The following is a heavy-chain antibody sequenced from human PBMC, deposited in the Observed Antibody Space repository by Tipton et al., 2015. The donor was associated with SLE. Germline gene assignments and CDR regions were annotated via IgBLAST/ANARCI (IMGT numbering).Heavy chain of an antibody. Sequence: GSLRLSCVAFGFTFSDYPIHWVRQSPGKGLEYVSAISGNGGGTYYADSVKGRFTISRDNSKNTLYLQMGSLRHEDMAVYYCARDSGRYCSSTSTSCSAMDVWGKGTTVTISS. CDR3: ARDSGRYCSSTSTSCSAMDV. V-gene: IGHV3-64*02. CDR2: ISGNGGGT. J-gene: IGHJ6*04. D-gene: IGHD2-2*01. CDR1: GFTFSDYP.